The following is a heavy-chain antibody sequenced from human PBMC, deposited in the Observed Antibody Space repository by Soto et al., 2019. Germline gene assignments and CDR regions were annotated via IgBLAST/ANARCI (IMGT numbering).Heavy chain of an antibody. Sequence: ASVKVSCKASGYTFTSYDINWVRQATGQGLEWMGWMNPNSGNTGYAQKFQGRVTMTRNTSISTAYMELSSLRSDDTAVYYCARLEVYCSGGSCYSLTWFDPWGQGTLVTVSS. V-gene: IGHV1-8*01. CDR3: ARLEVYCSGGSCYSLTWFDP. D-gene: IGHD2-15*01. CDR1: GYTFTSYD. CDR2: MNPNSGNT. J-gene: IGHJ5*02.